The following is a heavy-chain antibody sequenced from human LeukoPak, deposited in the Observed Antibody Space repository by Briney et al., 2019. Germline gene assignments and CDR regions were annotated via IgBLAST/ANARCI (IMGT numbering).Heavy chain of an antibody. CDR2: INPNSGGT. J-gene: IGHJ6*04. Sequence: ASVKVSCKASGYTFTGYYMHWVRQAPGQGLEWMGWINPNSGGTNYAQKFQGWVTITRDTSISTAYMELSRLRSDDTAVYYCARGQVLRYFDWPNYYYGMDVWGKGTTVTVSS. V-gene: IGHV1-2*04. D-gene: IGHD3-9*01. CDR3: ARGQVLRYFDWPNYYYGMDV. CDR1: GYTFTGYY.